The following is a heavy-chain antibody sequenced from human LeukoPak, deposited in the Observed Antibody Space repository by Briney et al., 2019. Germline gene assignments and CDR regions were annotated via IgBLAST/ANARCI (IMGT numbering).Heavy chain of an antibody. D-gene: IGHD4-17*01. CDR2: IYYSGST. CDR3: AGDYGDYYFDY. J-gene: IGHJ4*02. Sequence: SETLSLTCTVSGGSISSSNYYWGWIRQPPGKGLEWIGSIYYSGSTSYNPSLKSRVTISVDTSKNQFSLKLSSVTAADTAVYFCAGDYGDYYFDYWGQGTLVTVSS. V-gene: IGHV4-39*07. CDR1: GGSISSSNYY.